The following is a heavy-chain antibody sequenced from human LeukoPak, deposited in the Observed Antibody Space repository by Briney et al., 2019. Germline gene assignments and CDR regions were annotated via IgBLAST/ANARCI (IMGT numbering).Heavy chain of an antibody. V-gene: IGHV1-69*13. CDR1: GYTFTSYG. CDR3: ASGRYYYYGMDV. D-gene: IGHD2-15*01. CDR2: IIPIFGTA. J-gene: IGHJ6*02. Sequence: ASVKVSCKASGYTFTSYGISWVRQAPGQGLEWMGGIIPIFGTANYAQKFQGRVTITADESTSTAYMELSSLRSEDTAVYYCASGRYYYYGMDVWGQGTTVTVSS.